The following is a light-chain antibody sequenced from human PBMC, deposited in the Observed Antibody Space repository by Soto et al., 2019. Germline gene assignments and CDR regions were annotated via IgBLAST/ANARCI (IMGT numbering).Light chain of an antibody. CDR1: QSVSTY. J-gene: IGKJ5*01. Sequence: EIVLTQSPATLSLSPGERATLSCRASQSVSTYLAWYQQKPGQAPRLLIYHTSNRAAGIPARFSGSGSGTDFTLTISSLEPEDFAVYYCQQYNNWPPITFGQGTRLEI. CDR3: QQYNNWPPIT. CDR2: HTS. V-gene: IGKV3-11*01.